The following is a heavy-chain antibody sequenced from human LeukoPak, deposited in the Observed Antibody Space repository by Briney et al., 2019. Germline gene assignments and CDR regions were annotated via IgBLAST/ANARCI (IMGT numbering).Heavy chain of an antibody. CDR1: GGSFSGYY. J-gene: IGHJ4*02. V-gene: IGHV4-34*01. CDR2: INHSGST. D-gene: IGHD2-2*01. Sequence: SETLSLTCAVYGGSFSGYYWSWIRQPPGKGLEWLGEINHSGSTNYNPSLKSRVTISVDTSKNQFSLKLSSVTAADTAVYYCARGRRQNIVVVPAATINFDYWGQGTLVTVSS. CDR3: ARGRRQNIVVVPAATINFDY.